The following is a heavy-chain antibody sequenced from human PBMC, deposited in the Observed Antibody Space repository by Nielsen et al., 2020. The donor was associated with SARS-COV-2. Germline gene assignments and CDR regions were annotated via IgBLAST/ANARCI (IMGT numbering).Heavy chain of an antibody. D-gene: IGHD1-26*01. J-gene: IGHJ4*02. CDR1: GGTFSSDA. CDR3: ARRWEGTSMHDF. Sequence: SVKVSCKASGGTFSSDAFSWVRQAPGQGLEWVGGIIIIFDTANYAQKFQGRATITADASTNTAYMQLSSLRSEDTAVYYCARRWEGTSMHDFWGQGTLVTVSS. CDR2: IIIIFDTA. V-gene: IGHV1-69*13.